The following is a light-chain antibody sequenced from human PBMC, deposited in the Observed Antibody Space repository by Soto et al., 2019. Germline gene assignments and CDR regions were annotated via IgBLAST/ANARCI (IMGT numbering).Light chain of an antibody. CDR2: END. CDR3: GTWESGLIPVVL. J-gene: IGLJ2*01. CDR1: SSNIGNNY. V-gene: IGLV1-51*02. Sequence: QSVLTQPPSVSAAPGQKVTISCSGSSSNIGNNYVSWYQQLPGTAPKLLIYENDQRPSGIPDRFSGSKSGTSATLGISGLQAGDEADYYCGTWESGLIPVVLFGGGTQLNVL.